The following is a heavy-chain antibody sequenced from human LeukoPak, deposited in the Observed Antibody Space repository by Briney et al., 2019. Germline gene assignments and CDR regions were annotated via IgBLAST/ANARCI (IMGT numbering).Heavy chain of an antibody. CDR1: GFTFSSYS. CDR2: ISSSSSYI. D-gene: IGHD5-18*01. V-gene: IGHV3-21*01. Sequence: GGSLRLSCAASGFTFSSYSMNWVRQAPGEGLEWVSSISSSSSYIYYADSVKGRFTISRDNAKNSLYLQMNNLRAEDTAVYYCARDLEYSYAPIWGQGTLVTVSS. CDR3: ARDLEYSYAPI. J-gene: IGHJ4*02.